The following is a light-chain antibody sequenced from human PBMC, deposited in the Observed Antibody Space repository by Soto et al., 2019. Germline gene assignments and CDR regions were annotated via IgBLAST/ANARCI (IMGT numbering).Light chain of an antibody. J-gene: IGKJ4*01. V-gene: IGKV4-1*01. CDR1: QSVLYSSNNKNY. Sequence: DIVMTQSPDSLAVSLGERATINCKSSQSVLYSSNNKNYLAWYQQKPGQPPKLLIYWASTRESGVPDRFSGSGSGTEFTLTISSLQAEDVAIYYCQQYYSTPRFFGGGTKVEIK. CDR2: WAS. CDR3: QQYYSTPRF.